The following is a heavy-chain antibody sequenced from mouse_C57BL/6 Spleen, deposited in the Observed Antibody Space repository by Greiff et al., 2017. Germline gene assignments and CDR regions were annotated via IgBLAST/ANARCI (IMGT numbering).Heavy chain of an antibody. D-gene: IGHD2-1*01. CDR1: GFNIKDYY. CDR3: TTFGNSWFAY. V-gene: IGHV14-1*01. CDR2: IDPEDGDT. J-gene: IGHJ3*01. Sequence: EVKLLESGAELVRPGASVKLSCTASGFNIKDYYMHWVKQRPEQGLEWIGRIDPEDGDTAYAPKFPGKATMTADSSSNTAFLQLSRLTSEDSAVYYCTTFGNSWFAYWGQGTLVTVSA.